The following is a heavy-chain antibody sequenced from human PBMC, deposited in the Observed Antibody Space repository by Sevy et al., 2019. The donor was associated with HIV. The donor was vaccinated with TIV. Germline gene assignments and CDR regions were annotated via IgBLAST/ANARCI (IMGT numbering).Heavy chain of an antibody. CDR1: GFTFSSYD. D-gene: IGHD2-8*01. J-gene: IGHJ5*02. V-gene: IGHV3-48*03. CDR3: TRNGGAFDNGFDP. CDR2: ISSSGSSI. Sequence: GGSLRLSCTASGFTFSSYDMNWVRQAPGKGLEWVSKISSSGSSISYADSVKGRFTISRDNAKNSLNPQMNSLRAEDTAVYYCTRNGGAFDNGFDPWGQGTLVTVSS.